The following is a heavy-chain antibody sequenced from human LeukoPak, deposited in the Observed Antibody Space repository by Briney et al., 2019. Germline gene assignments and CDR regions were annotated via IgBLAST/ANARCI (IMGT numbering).Heavy chain of an antibody. CDR3: AREVGATLDY. CDR1: GFTFSSYA. D-gene: IGHD1-26*01. Sequence: PGGSLRLSCAASGFTFSSYAMHWVRQAPGKGLEWAAVISYDGSNKYYADSVKGRFTISRDNSKNTLYLQMNSLRAEDTAVYYCAREVGATLDYWGQGTLVTVSS. CDR2: ISYDGSNK. V-gene: IGHV3-30*04. J-gene: IGHJ4*02.